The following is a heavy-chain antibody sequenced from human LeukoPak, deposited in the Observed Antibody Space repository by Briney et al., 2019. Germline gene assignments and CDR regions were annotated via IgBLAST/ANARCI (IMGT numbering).Heavy chain of an antibody. J-gene: IGHJ6*02. CDR1: GFNFNNYV. Sequence: GGSLRLSCAASGFNFNNYVMHWVRQAPGKGLEWVTEISFDGRKKTYVDSVKGRFTISRDNSKNTLFLQMNSLRAEDTAVYYCAKNLYCGGGSCYPSALGMDVWGQGTTVTVSS. V-gene: IGHV3-30*18. D-gene: IGHD2-15*01. CDR3: AKNLYCGGGSCYPSALGMDV. CDR2: ISFDGRKK.